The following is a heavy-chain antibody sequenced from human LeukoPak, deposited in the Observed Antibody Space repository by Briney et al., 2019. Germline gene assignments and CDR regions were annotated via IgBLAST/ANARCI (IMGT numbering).Heavy chain of an antibody. V-gene: IGHV1-69*05. J-gene: IGHJ5*02. Sequence: SVKVSCKASGGTFSSYAISWVRQAPGQGLEWMGGIIPIFGTANCAQKFQGRVTITTDESTSTAYMELSSLRSEDTAVYYCARSPGRVRFLEWLSWGQGTLVTVSS. CDR1: GGTFSSYA. D-gene: IGHD3-3*01. CDR2: IIPIFGTA. CDR3: ARSPGRVRFLEWLS.